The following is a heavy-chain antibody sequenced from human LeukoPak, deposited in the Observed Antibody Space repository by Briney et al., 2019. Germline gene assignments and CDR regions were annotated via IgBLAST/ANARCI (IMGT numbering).Heavy chain of an antibody. D-gene: IGHD3-22*01. CDR2: IWYDGSNK. CDR3: ARDRYYYDSSGYYFDY. Sequence: GGSLRLSCAASGFTFSDYYMSWIRQAPGKGLEWVAVIWYDGSNKYYADSVKGRFTISRDNSKNTLYLQMNSLRAEDTAVYYCARDRYYYDSSGYYFDYWGQGTLVTVSS. CDR1: GFTFSDYY. V-gene: IGHV3-33*08. J-gene: IGHJ4*02.